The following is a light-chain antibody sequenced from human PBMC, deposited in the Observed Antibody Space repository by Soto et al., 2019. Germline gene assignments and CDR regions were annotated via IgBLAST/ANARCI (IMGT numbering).Light chain of an antibody. Sequence: AIRMTQSPSSLSASTGDRVTITCRASQGISSYLAWYQQKPGKAPKLLIYAASTLQSGVPSRFSGSGSGTDFTLTISCLQSEDFATYYCQQSYSTPTFGPGTKVDIK. CDR1: QGISSY. CDR3: QQSYSTPT. CDR2: AAS. J-gene: IGKJ3*01. V-gene: IGKV1-8*01.